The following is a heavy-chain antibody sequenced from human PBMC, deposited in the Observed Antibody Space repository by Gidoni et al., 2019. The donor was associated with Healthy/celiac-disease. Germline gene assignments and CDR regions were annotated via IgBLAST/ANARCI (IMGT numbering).Heavy chain of an antibody. CDR2: ISAYNGNT. CDR1: GYTFPSYG. CDR3: ASAHYYDSSGYYYTNY. Sequence: QVQLVQSGAEVKKPGASVKVSCKASGYTFPSYGISWVRQAPGQGLEWMGWISAYNGNTNYAQKLQGRVTMTTDTSTSTAYMELRSLRSDDTAVYYCASAHYYDSSGYYYTNYWGQGTLVTVSS. D-gene: IGHD3-22*01. V-gene: IGHV1-18*01. J-gene: IGHJ4*02.